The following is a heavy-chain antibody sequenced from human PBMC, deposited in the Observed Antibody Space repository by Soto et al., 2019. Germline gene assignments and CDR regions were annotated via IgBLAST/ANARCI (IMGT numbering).Heavy chain of an antibody. V-gene: IGHV3-7*03. CDR2: MKEDGSDK. Sequence: GGSLRLSCAASGFNFNSYRVSWVRQAPGKGLEWLACMKEDGSDKYYVDSVKGRFTISRDNSKKSRYLQMNSLRAEDTALYYCEKSRWAGTGYGMDVWGQGTTVTVSS. D-gene: IGHD1-1*01. CDR3: EKSRWAGTGYGMDV. CDR1: GFNFNSYR. J-gene: IGHJ6*02.